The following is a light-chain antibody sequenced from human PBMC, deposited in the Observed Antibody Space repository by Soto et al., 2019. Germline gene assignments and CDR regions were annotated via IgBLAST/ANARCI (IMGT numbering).Light chain of an antibody. CDR3: QQYNEWPRT. J-gene: IGKJ1*01. CDR2: GAS. Sequence: EIVMTQSPAALSVSPGERATLSCRASQSIGTKIGWYQQKPGQAPRLLIFGASSRATSIPARFSGSGSGTEFTLAISSLQSEDCAVYYCQQYNEWPRTFGKGNKVEIQ. CDR1: QSIGTK. V-gene: IGKV3-15*01.